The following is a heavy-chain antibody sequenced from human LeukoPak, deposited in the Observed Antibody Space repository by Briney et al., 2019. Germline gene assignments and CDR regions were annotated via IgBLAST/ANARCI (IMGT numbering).Heavy chain of an antibody. D-gene: IGHD1-1*01. Sequence: GXALKISCKGSGSRFTSYWIGWGRQMPGKGLEWMGIIYPGDSDTRYSPSFKGQVTISADKSISTAYLQWSSLKASDTAMYYCARHKRGTARYYFDYWGQGTLVTVSS. V-gene: IGHV5-51*01. CDR3: ARHKRGTARYYFDY. CDR2: IYPGDSDT. J-gene: IGHJ4*02. CDR1: GSRFTSYW.